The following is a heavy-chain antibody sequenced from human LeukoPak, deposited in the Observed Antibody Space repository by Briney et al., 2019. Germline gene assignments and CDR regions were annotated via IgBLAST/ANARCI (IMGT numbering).Heavy chain of an antibody. D-gene: IGHD2-21*02. V-gene: IGHV1-18*01. CDR1: GYTFTKYG. CDR2: ISTDKADT. J-gene: IGHJ2*01. CDR3: LXXXXXXCSIKGHYFFDL. Sequence: GASVKVSCKASGYTFTKYGLTWVRQAPGQGLEWMGWISTDKADTYYAQNYQGRVTMTIDTSTSTAYMELRRLTSDDTAVYYCLXXXXXXCSIKGHYFFDLWGRGTLVTVSS.